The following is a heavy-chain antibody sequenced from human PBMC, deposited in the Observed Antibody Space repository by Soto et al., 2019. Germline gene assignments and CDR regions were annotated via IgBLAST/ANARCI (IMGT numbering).Heavy chain of an antibody. CDR1: GFTFSGSV. CDR3: SAPEYCSITSCLGY. V-gene: IGHV3-73*02. Sequence: EVQLVESGGGLVQPGGSRKLSCAASGFTFSGSVMHWVRQASGKGLEWVGRIRSKANNYATAYAASVKGRFTISREDSKNTAFLQMNSLKSEDTAVYYCSAPEYCSITSCLGYWGQGTLVTVSS. D-gene: IGHD2-2*01. J-gene: IGHJ4*02. CDR2: IRSKANNYAT.